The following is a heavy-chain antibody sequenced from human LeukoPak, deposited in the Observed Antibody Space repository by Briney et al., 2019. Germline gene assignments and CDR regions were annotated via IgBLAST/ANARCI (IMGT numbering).Heavy chain of an antibody. CDR3: ARDLEYSSSWPYMDV. V-gene: IGHV3-11*01. J-gene: IGHJ6*02. CDR1: GFTFSDYY. CDR2: ISSSGSTI. Sequence: GGSLRLSCADSGFTFSDYYMSWIRQAPGKGLEWVSYISSSGSTIYYADSVKGRFTISRDNAKNSLYLQMNSLRAEDTAVYYCARDLEYSSSWPYMDVWGQGTTVTVSS. D-gene: IGHD6-13*01.